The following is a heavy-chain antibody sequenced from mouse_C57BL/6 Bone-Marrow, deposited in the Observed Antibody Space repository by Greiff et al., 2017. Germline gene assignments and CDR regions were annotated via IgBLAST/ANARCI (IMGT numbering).Heavy chain of an antibody. CDR3: ARPLYGKGYAMDY. Sequence: VQLQQSGAELVRPGTSVKVSCKASGYAFTNYLIEWVKQRPGQGLEWIGVINPGSGGTNYNEKFKGKATLTADKSSSTAYMQLSSLTSEDSAVYFCARPLYGKGYAMDYWGQGTSVTVSS. J-gene: IGHJ4*01. D-gene: IGHD2-1*01. CDR2: INPGSGGT. CDR1: GYAFTNYL. V-gene: IGHV1-54*01.